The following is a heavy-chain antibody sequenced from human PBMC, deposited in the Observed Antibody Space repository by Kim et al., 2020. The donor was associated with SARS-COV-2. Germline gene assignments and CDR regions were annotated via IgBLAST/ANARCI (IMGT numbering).Heavy chain of an antibody. CDR2: IYSGGSST. Sequence: GGSLRLSCAASGFTFSSYAMSWVRQAPGKGLEWVPVIYSGGSSTYYADSVKGRFTISRDNSKNTLYLQMNSLRAEDTAVYYCAKGDYGDYPWGFDYWGQGTLVTVSS. CDR1: GFTFSSYA. J-gene: IGHJ4*02. CDR3: AKGDYGDYPWGFDY. D-gene: IGHD4-17*01. V-gene: IGHV3-23*03.